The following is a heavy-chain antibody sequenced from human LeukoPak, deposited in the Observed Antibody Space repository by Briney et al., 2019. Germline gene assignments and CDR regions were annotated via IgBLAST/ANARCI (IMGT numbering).Heavy chain of an antibody. V-gene: IGHV4-39*01. CDR3: ARHQNRWFGDAFDI. J-gene: IGHJ3*02. CDR1: GGSISSSSYY. Sequence: SETLSLTCTVSGGSISSSSYYWGWIRQPPGKGLEWIGTIYFSGSTYYNPSLKSRVTISVDTSKNQFSLKLSSVTAADTAVYYCARHQNRWFGDAFDIWGQGTMVTVSS. D-gene: IGHD3-10*01. CDR2: IYFSGST.